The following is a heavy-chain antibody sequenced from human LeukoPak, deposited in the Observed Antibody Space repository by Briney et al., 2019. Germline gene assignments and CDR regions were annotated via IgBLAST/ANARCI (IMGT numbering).Heavy chain of an antibody. CDR1: GFTFSNYG. Sequence: PGGSLRLSCGASGFTFSNYGMHWVRQPPGKGLEWMTFIRYDERKKNYADSVKGRFTISRDNSKNTLYLQMNSLRPEDTAIYYCAKDYGTRGTGGAYLDAWGQGTLVTVSS. D-gene: IGHD1-1*01. V-gene: IGHV3-30*02. CDR3: AKDYGTRGTGGAYLDA. CDR2: IRYDERKK. J-gene: IGHJ5*02.